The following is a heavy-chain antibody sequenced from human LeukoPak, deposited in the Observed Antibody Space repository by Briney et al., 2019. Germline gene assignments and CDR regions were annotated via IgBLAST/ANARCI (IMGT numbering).Heavy chain of an antibody. V-gene: IGHV4-61*01. D-gene: IGHD1-26*01. CDR1: GGSISSTRYY. Sequence: SETLSLTCTVSGGSISSTRYYWGWIRQPPGKGLEWIGYVFHTGSTNYNPSLKSRVTISVDTSKNQFSLKLSSVTAADTAVYYCARDRGSQPFIDYWGQGTLVTVSS. J-gene: IGHJ4*02. CDR3: ARDRGSQPFIDY. CDR2: VFHTGST.